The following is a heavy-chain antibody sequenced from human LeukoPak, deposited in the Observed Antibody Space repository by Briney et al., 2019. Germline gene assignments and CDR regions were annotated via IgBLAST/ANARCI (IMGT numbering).Heavy chain of an antibody. Sequence: GGSLRLSCAAPGITFSNYNMNWVRQAPGEGLEWISAITSSSSYTFYADSVKGRFTISRDNARNSLYLQMNTLRAEDTAVYSCARGADGVSSNSRGWFDPWGQGTLVTVSS. CDR3: ARGADGVSSNSRGWFDP. CDR2: ITSSSSYT. D-gene: IGHD2-15*01. J-gene: IGHJ5*02. CDR1: GITFSNYN. V-gene: IGHV3-21*01.